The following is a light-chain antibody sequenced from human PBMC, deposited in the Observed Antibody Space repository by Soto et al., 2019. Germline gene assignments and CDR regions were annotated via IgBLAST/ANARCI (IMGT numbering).Light chain of an antibody. CDR1: QGIKNN. CDR2: AAS. V-gene: IGKV1-27*01. Sequence: DIQMTQSPSSLSASAGDRVTITCRASQGIKNNLAWYQQKPGEVPKLLIYAASTLQPGVPSRFSGSGSGTDFTLTISSLQPEDVATYYCQKYYSVPFTFGPGTKVNIK. J-gene: IGKJ3*01. CDR3: QKYYSVPFT.